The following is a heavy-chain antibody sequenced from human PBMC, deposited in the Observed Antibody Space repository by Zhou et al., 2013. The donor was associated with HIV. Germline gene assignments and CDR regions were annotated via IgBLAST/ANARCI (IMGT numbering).Heavy chain of an antibody. V-gene: IGHV1-46*01. CDR3: ARVAYYDSSGYFLYYFDY. D-gene: IGHD3-22*01. CDR1: GYTFTSYY. CDR2: INPSGGST. J-gene: IGHJ4*02. Sequence: QVQLVQSGAEVKKPGASVKASCKASGYTFTSYYMHWVRQAPGQGLEWMGIINPSGGSTSYAQKFQGRVTMTRDTSTSTVYMELSSLRSEDTAVYYCARVAYYDSSGYFLYYFDYWGPGNPGHRLL.